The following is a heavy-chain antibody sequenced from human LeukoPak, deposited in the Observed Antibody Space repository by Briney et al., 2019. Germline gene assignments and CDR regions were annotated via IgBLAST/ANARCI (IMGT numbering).Heavy chain of an antibody. CDR2: IYYSGST. V-gene: IGHV4-59*11. CDR3: ARVQRPLDGADY. Sequence: SETLSLTCSVSGGSISSHYWSWVRQPPGKGLEWIGYIYYSGSTYYNPSLRSRVTISVDTSKNLFSLKLSSVTAADTAVYYCARVQRPLDGADYWGQGTLVTVSS. J-gene: IGHJ4*02. CDR1: GGSISSHY. D-gene: IGHD1-1*01.